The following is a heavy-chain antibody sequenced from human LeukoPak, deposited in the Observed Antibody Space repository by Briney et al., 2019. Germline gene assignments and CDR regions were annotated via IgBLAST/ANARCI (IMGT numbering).Heavy chain of an antibody. CDR3: ARGRYYSDTSGPYYFDS. D-gene: IGHD3-22*01. Sequence: GGSLRLSCAASGFSFSSYWMSWVRQAPGKGLEWVANIKQDGGEEYYVGSVKGRLTISRDNAKNSLYLQMNSLRAEDTAVYYCARGRYYSDTSGPYYFDSWGQGTLVTVSS. CDR2: IKQDGGEE. J-gene: IGHJ4*02. CDR1: GFSFSSYW. V-gene: IGHV3-7*04.